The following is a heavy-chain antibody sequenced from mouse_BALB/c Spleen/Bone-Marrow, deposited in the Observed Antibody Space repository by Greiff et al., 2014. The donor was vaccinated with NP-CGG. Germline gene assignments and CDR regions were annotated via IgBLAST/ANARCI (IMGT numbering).Heavy chain of an antibody. CDR1: GFDFSRYW. CDR3: ASYDGYYYWYFDV. Sequence: DVMLVESGGGLVQPGGSLKLSCAASGFDFSRYWMSWVRQAPGKGLEWIGEINPDSSTINYTPSLKDKFIISRDNAKNTLYLQMSEVRSEGTALYYCASYDGYYYWYFDVWGAGTTVTVSS. CDR2: INPDSSTI. J-gene: IGHJ1*01. D-gene: IGHD2-3*01. V-gene: IGHV4-1*02.